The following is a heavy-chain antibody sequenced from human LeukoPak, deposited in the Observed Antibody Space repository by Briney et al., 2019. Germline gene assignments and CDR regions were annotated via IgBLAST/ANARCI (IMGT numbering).Heavy chain of an antibody. CDR2: TNPSGGST. Sequence: ASVKVSCKASGYTFTSYYMHWVRQAPGQGLEWMGITNPSGGSTSYAQKFQGRVTMTRDTSTSTVYMELSSLRSEDTAVYYCARDAGLYCSGGSCAAGAGESFQHWGQGTLVTVSS. V-gene: IGHV1-46*01. J-gene: IGHJ1*01. D-gene: IGHD2-15*01. CDR1: GYTFTSYY. CDR3: ARDAGLYCSGGSCAAGAGESFQH.